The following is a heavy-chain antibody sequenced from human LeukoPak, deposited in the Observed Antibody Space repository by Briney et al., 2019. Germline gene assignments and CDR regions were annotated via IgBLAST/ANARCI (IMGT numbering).Heavy chain of an antibody. J-gene: IGHJ1*01. CDR1: GFTFSSYA. CDR2: ISGSGGST. CDR3: AKGEQWLVLYFQH. D-gene: IGHD6-19*01. Sequence: GGSLRLSCAASGFTFSSYAMSWVRQAPGKGLEWVSAISGSGGSTYYADSVKGRFTISRDNSKNTLYLQMNSLRAENTAVYYCAKGEQWLVLYFQHWGQGTLVTVSS. V-gene: IGHV3-23*01.